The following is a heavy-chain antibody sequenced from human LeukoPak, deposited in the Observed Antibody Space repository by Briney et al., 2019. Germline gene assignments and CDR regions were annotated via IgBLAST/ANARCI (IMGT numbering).Heavy chain of an antibody. J-gene: IGHJ4*02. CDR1: GFTFSDYY. CDR3: ARRPGGLAALRD. CDR2: ISSSSSYT. D-gene: IGHD6-6*01. V-gene: IGHV3-11*03. Sequence: GGSLRLSCAASGFTFSDYYMSWIRQAPGKGLGWVSYISSSSSYTNYADSVKGRFTISRDNAKNSLYLQMNSLRAEDTAVYYCARRPGGLAALRDWGQGTLVTVSS.